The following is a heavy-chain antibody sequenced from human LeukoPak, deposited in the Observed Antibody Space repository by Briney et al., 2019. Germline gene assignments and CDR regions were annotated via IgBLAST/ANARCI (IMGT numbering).Heavy chain of an antibody. Sequence: PGGSLRLSCAASGFTFSSYEMNWVRQAPGKGLEWVSYISSSGSTLYYADSVKGRFTISRDNAKNSLYLQINSLRAEDTAVYYCATSGTTYYFGYWGQGTLVTVSS. J-gene: IGHJ4*02. CDR2: ISSSGSTL. CDR1: GFTFSSYE. CDR3: ATSGTTYYFGY. D-gene: IGHD1-1*01. V-gene: IGHV3-48*03.